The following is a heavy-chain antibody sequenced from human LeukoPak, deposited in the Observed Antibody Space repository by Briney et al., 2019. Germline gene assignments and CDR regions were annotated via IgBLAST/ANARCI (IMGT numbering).Heavy chain of an antibody. Sequence: GRPLRLSCAASGFAFSRYGMHWVRQAPGKGLEGVALISHDGTNKNHADSVKGRFTIFRDNSRNTLYLQMNSLRADDTAVYYCAKDLDYTTYGYYFDYWGQGTLVTVSS. CDR1: GFAFSRYG. J-gene: IGHJ4*02. V-gene: IGHV3-30*18. D-gene: IGHD4-11*01. CDR3: AKDLDYTTYGYYFDY. CDR2: ISHDGTNK.